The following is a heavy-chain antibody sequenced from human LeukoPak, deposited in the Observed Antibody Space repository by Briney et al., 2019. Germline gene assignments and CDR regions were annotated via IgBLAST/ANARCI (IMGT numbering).Heavy chain of an antibody. Sequence: GGSLRLSCAASGFTFRNYWMSWVRQAPGTGLEWVANIKQDGSDRNYVTSVRGRFTISRDNAESSLYLQMNSLRAEDTAVYYCARDSWFDPWGQGTLVTVSS. CDR1: GFTFRNYW. CDR2: IKQDGSDR. J-gene: IGHJ5*02. V-gene: IGHV3-7*03. CDR3: ARDSWFDP.